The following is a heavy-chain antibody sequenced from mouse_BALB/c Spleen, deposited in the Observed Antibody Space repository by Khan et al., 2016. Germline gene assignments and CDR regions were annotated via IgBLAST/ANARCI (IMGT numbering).Heavy chain of an antibody. V-gene: IGHV1S29*02. J-gene: IGHJ1*01. D-gene: IGHD2-1*01. CDR3: ARSLGRHYYFDV. CDR2: FYPYNGDS. CDR1: GYSFTDYN. Sequence: EVQLQESGPELVKPGASVKISCKASGYSFTDYNMHWVKQSHGKSLEWIGFFYPYNGDSGYNQNFKTKATLTVDISSSTAYMELRGLTSEDSAVYYCARSLGRHYYFDVWGAGTTVTVSS.